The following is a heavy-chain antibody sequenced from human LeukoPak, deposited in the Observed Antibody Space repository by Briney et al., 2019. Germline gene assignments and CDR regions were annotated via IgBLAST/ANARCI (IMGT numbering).Heavy chain of an antibody. CDR1: GGSVSSGSYY. CDR3: ARDAVTVNSYYFDY. V-gene: IGHV4-61*01. D-gene: IGHD4-11*01. Sequence: KTSETLSLTCTVSGGSVSSGSYYWSWIRQPPGKGLEWIEYSYYSGSTNYNPSLKSRVTISVDTSKNQFSLKLSSVTAADTAVYYCARDAVTVNSYYFDYWGQGTLVTVSS. J-gene: IGHJ4*02. CDR2: SYYSGST.